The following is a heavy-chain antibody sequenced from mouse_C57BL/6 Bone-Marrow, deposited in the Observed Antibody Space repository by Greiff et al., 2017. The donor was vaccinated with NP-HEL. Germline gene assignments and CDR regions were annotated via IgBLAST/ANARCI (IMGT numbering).Heavy chain of an antibody. V-gene: IGHV1-81*01. CDR1: GYTFTSYG. D-gene: IGHD4-1*01. CDR3: ARLPLGFDD. J-gene: IGHJ2*01. CDR2: IYPRSGNP. Sequence: QVQLKESGAELARPGASVKLSCKASGYTFTSYGISWVKQRTGQGLEWIGEIYPRSGNPYYNEKFKGKAPLTADKSSSPAYMELRCLTSEDAAVDFCARLPLGFDDWGQGTTLTVSS.